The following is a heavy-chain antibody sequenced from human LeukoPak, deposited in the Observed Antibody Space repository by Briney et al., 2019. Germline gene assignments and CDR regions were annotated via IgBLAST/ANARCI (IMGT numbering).Heavy chain of an antibody. Sequence: ASVKVSCKASGYTFTSYDINWVRQATGQGLEWKGWMNPNSGNTGYARKFQGRVTMTRNTSISTAYMELSSLRSEDTAVYYCASADYYDSSGYRGPDAFDIWGQGTMVTVSS. CDR3: ASADYYDSSGYRGPDAFDI. CDR1: GYTFTSYD. V-gene: IGHV1-8*01. J-gene: IGHJ3*02. D-gene: IGHD3-22*01. CDR2: MNPNSGNT.